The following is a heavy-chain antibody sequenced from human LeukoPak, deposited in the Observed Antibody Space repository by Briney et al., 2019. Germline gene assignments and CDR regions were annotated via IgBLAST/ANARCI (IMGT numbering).Heavy chain of an antibody. D-gene: IGHD3-22*01. J-gene: IGHJ3*02. CDR3: ARDNYYDSSGYPMDAFDI. CDR2: IYTSGST. V-gene: IGHV4-61*02. CDR1: GGSISSGSYY. Sequence: SETLSLTCTVSGGSISSGSYYWSWIRQPAGKGLEWIGRIYTSGSTNYNPSLKSRVTISVDTSKNQFSLKLSSVTAADTAMYYCARDNYYDSSGYPMDAFDIWGQGTMVTVSS.